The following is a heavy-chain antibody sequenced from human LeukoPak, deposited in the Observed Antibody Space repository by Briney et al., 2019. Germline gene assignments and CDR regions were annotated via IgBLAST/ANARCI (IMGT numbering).Heavy chain of an antibody. CDR2: ISGSGGST. V-gene: IGHV3-23*01. CDR1: GFTFSSYA. D-gene: IGHD2-15*01. Sequence: GGSLRLSCAASGFTFSSYAMSWVRQAPGKGLEWVSGISGSGGSTYYADSVKGRFTISRDNSKNTLYLQMNSMRAEDTDVYYCAKTRGIVVVAATRGAFDIWGQGTMVTVSS. J-gene: IGHJ3*02. CDR3: AKTRGIVVVAATRGAFDI.